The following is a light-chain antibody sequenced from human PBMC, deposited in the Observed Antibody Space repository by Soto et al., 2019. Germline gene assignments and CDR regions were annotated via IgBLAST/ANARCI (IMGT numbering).Light chain of an antibody. CDR2: GAS. V-gene: IGKV3-20*01. Sequence: EIVLTQSSGTLSLSPGERATLSCRASQSISSSYLAWYQQKPGQAPRLLVYGASSRATGIPDRFSGSGSGTDFTLTISRLEPEDFALYYCQQYSSTFWTFGQGTKVDIK. CDR3: QQYSSTFWT. J-gene: IGKJ1*01. CDR1: QSISSSY.